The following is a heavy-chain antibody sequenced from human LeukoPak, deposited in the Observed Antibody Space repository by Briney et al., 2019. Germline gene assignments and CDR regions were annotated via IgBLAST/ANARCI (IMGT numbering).Heavy chain of an antibody. V-gene: IGHV1-46*01. Sequence: ASVKVSCKASGYTFTSYYMHWVRQAPGQGLEWMGIINPSGGSTSYAQKFQGRVTMTRDTSISTAYMELSRLRSDDTAVYYCARDIVPSRAPEIDYYYYYGMDVWGQGTTVTVSS. D-gene: IGHD2-8*01. J-gene: IGHJ6*02. CDR1: GYTFTSYY. CDR3: ARDIVPSRAPEIDYYYYYGMDV. CDR2: INPSGGST.